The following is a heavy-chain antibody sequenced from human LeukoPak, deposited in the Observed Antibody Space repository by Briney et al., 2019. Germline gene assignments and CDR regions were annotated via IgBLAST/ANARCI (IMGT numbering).Heavy chain of an antibody. D-gene: IGHD4-17*01. CDR3: ATRRTVTTLYDAFDV. V-gene: IGHV3-66*01. CDR1: GFTVSSNY. J-gene: IGHJ3*01. CDR2: IYSGGSST. Sequence: EPGGSLRLSCAASGFTVSSNYLSWVRQAPGKGLEWVSVIYSGGSSTSYADSVKGRFTISRDNSKNTLYLQMNSLGAEDTAVYYCATRRTVTTLYDAFDVWGLGTMVTVSS.